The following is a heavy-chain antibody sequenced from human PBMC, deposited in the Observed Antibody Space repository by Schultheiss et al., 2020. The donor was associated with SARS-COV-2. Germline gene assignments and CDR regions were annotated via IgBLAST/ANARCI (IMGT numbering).Heavy chain of an antibody. D-gene: IGHD2-15*01. CDR2: ISYDDDGSDE. CDR3: AKGGSCSGGSCYLMN. CDR1: GFSFTKYA. Sequence: GGSLRLSCAASGFSFTKYAMHWVRQAPGKGLEWVAGISYDDDGSDEYYGDSVQGRFSISRDNSKNTLYLEMNSLRADDTAVYYCAKGGSCSGGSCYLMNWGQGTLVTVSS. V-gene: IGHV3-30*04. J-gene: IGHJ1*01.